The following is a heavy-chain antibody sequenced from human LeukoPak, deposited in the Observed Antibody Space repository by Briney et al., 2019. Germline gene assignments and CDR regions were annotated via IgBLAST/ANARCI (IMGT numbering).Heavy chain of an antibody. V-gene: IGHV3-7*01. J-gene: IGHJ4*02. CDR1: GFTFTHFW. D-gene: IGHD3-3*01. CDR3: ATXXXIFXVTYFDY. Sequence: PGGSLRLSCAASGFTFTHFWMSWVRQAPGKGLEWVATIKEDGSDKHYVDSVKGRFTSARDNAKNTLYLQMNTLRAEDAAVYYFATXXXIFXVTYFDYWGQGTLVTX. CDR2: IKEDGSDK.